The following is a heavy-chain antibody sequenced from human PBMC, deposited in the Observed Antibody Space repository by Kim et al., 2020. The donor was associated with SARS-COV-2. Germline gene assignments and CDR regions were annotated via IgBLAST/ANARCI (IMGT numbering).Heavy chain of an antibody. J-gene: IGHJ3*02. CDR1: GGTFSSYT. CDR2: IIPILGIA. D-gene: IGHD2-21*02. CDR3: AAAPYCGGDCYPATANDAFDI. V-gene: IGHV1-69*02. Sequence: SSVKVSCKASGGTFSSYTISWVRQAPGQGLEWMGRIIPILGIANYAQKFQGRVTITADKSTSTAYMELSSLRSEDTAVYYCAAAPYCGGDCYPATANDAFDIWGQGTMVTVSS.